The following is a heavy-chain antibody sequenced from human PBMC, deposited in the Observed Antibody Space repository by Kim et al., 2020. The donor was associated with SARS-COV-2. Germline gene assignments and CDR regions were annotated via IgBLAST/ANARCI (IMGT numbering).Heavy chain of an antibody. V-gene: IGHV3-74*01. CDR1: GFTFSSYW. CDR2: INSDGSST. D-gene: IGHD3-3*01. Sequence: GGSLRLSCAASGFTFSSYWMHWVRQAPGKGLVWVSRINSDGSSTSYADSVKGRFTISRDNAKNTLYLQMNSLRAEDTAVYYCARWLGYDFWTYYGMDVWGQGTMVTVSS. J-gene: IGHJ6*02. CDR3: ARWLGYDFWTYYGMDV.